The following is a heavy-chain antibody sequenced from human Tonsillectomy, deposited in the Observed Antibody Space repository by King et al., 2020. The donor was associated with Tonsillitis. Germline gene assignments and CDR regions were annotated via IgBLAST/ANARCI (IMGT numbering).Heavy chain of an antibody. J-gene: IGHJ4*02. CDR3: ARTADFYDLTSRSDY. V-gene: IGHV3-11*01. D-gene: IGHD3-3*01. CDR1: EFTFSDYY. Sequence: VQLVESGGGLVKPGGSLRLSCAASEFTFSDYYMSWIRQAPGKGLGWVSYISGSGSTMYYADSVKGRFTISRDNAKNSLYLQMNSLRAEDTAVYYCARTADFYDLTSRSDYWGQGTLVTVSS. CDR2: ISGSGSTM.